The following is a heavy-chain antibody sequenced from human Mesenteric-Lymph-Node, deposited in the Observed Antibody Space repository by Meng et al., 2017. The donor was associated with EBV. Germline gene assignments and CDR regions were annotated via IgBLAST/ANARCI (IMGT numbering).Heavy chain of an antibody. J-gene: IGHJ4*02. V-gene: IGHV4-4*02. CDR2: VYHSGST. CDR1: GASISGPNW. CDR3: AEVLNGYSYFDY. D-gene: IGHD3-22*01. Sequence: QVKLRSSGPGLVKPSGTLSLPCAVSGASISGPNWWSWVRQPPGKGLEWIGEVYHSGSTNYNPSLKRRVSMSVDTSKNHFSLKLTSVTAADTAMYYCAEVLNGYSYFDYWGQGTLVTVSS.